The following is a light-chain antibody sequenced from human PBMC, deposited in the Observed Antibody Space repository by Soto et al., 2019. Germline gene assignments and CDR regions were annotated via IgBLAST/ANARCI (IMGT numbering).Light chain of an antibody. Sequence: EIVLTQSPGTLSLSPGERATLSCRASQSVSNNYLAWYQQKPGQAPRLLIYDSSSRATGIPDRFSGSGSGPDFTLTISRLEPEDFAVYYCQQYVISFLTFGGGTKVEIK. J-gene: IGKJ4*01. CDR3: QQYVISFLT. CDR1: QSVSNNY. V-gene: IGKV3-20*01. CDR2: DSS.